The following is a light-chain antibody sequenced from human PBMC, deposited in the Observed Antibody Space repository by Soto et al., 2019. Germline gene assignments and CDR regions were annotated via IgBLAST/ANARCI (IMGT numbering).Light chain of an antibody. Sequence: EIVLTQSPGTPSLSPGERAALSCRASQSVSYSYLAWYQQKPGQAPRLLIYGASSRATGIPDRFSGSGSGTDFTLTISRLEPEDFAVYYCQQYGSSQSFGQGTKVEIK. J-gene: IGKJ1*01. CDR3: QQYGSSQS. CDR2: GAS. V-gene: IGKV3-20*01. CDR1: QSVSYSY.